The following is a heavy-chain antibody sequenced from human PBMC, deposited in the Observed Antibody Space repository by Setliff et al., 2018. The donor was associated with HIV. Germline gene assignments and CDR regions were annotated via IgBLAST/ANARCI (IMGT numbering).Heavy chain of an antibody. V-gene: IGHV5-51*01. CDR2: IYPGDSDT. CDR3: ARLGSANWYFDL. D-gene: IGHD2-15*01. CDR1: GYGFTSYW. Sequence: GESLKISCKASGYGFTSYWIGWVRQMPGKGLEWMGIIYPGDSDTRYSPSSQGQVTFSTDESITTAYLQWSSLKASDTAMYYCARLGSANWYFDLWGRGTPVTVS. J-gene: IGHJ2*01.